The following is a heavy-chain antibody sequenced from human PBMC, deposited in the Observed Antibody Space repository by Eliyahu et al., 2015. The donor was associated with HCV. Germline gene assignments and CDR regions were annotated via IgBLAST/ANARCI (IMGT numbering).Heavy chain of an antibody. CDR1: ARMG. Sequence: ARMGVSWIRQPPGKALEWLAHIFSNDEKSYSTSLKSRLTISKDTSKSQVVLTMTNMDPVDTATYYCARINIVATQGAFDIWGQGTMVTVSS. CDR3: ARINIVATQGAFDI. V-gene: IGHV2-26*01. J-gene: IGHJ3*02. CDR2: IFSNDEK. D-gene: IGHD5-12*01.